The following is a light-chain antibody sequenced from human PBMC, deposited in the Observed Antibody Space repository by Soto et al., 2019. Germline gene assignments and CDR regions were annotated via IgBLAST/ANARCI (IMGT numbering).Light chain of an antibody. CDR3: QQYTTYVWT. Sequence: ELAQFPSSLSAYVGDSLTITCWASQSITTWLAWYQQRRGKAPKLLIYDVSSLQSGVPSRFRGSPSWTECTLSFSRLQPDDFVTYYCQQYTTYVWTFGQVTKV. CDR2: DVS. CDR1: QSITTW. J-gene: IGKJ1*01. V-gene: IGKV1-5*01.